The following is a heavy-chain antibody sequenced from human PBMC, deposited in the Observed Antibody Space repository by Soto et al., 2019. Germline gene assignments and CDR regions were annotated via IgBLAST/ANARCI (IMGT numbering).Heavy chain of an antibody. CDR1: GFTFSSYW. V-gene: IGHV3-7*01. CDR3: ARVGTPDILTGYYIFDY. D-gene: IGHD3-9*01. Sequence: GGSLRLSCAASGFTFSSYWMSWVRQAPGKGLEWVANIKQDGSEKYYVDSVKGRFTISRDNAKNSLYLQMNSLRAEDTAVYYCARVGTPDILTGYYIFDYWGQGTLVTVSS. J-gene: IGHJ4*02. CDR2: IKQDGSEK.